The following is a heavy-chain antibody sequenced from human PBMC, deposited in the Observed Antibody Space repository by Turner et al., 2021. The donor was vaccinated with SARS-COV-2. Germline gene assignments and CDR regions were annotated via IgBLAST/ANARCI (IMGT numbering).Heavy chain of an antibody. J-gene: IGHJ6*02. V-gene: IGHV3-33*01. D-gene: IGHD5-18*01. Sequence: QVQLVESGGGVVQPGRSLRLSCAASGFTFSSYGMHWVRQAPGKGLEWVAVIWYDGSNKYYADSVKGRFTISRDNSKNTLYLQMNSLRAEDTAVYYCARDLEGAMVTYYYGMDVWGQGTTVTVSS. CDR3: ARDLEGAMVTYYYGMDV. CDR1: GFTFSSYG. CDR2: IWYDGSNK.